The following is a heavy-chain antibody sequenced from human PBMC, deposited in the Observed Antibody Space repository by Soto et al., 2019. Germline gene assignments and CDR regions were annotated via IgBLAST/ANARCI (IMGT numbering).Heavy chain of an antibody. V-gene: IGHV1-18*01. CDR3: ARGRYGDY. J-gene: IGHJ4*02. D-gene: IGHD1-1*01. CDR1: GYTFTSYG. CDR2: ISAHNGNT. Sequence: QVHLVQSGAEVKKPGASVKVSCKASGYTFTSYGITWVRQAPGQGLEWMGWISAHNGNTDYAQKLQGRVIVTRDTSTSTAYMEMRRLVSDETAVYCCARGRYGDYWGQGALVTVSS.